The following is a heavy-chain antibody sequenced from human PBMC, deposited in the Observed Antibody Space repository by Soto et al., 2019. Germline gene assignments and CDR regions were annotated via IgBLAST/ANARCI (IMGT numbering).Heavy chain of an antibody. CDR2: IFNGGTA. V-gene: IGHV4-31*03. Sequence: QVQLQDSGPGLVKPSQTLSLTCTVSGAFAASVGIVNNYWNCIRHHPGKGLEWIGYIFNGGTASYNPSLQSRITISADTSKNQFSLNLTSVTAADTAVYFCARDRGFGMAVWGQGATVIVSS. CDR3: ARDRGFGMAV. CDR1: GAFAASVGIVNNY. J-gene: IGHJ6*02.